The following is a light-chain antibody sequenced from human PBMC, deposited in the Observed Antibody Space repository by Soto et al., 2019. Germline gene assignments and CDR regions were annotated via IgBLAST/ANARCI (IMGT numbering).Light chain of an antibody. Sequence: QSVLTQPPSASGAPGQRVTISCSGSSSNIGSNYVYWYQQLPGTAPKLLFYSNNQRPSGVPDRFSVSKSGTSASPAISGLRSEDEADYYSAAWDDRLSGYVFATGTKVTVL. CDR1: SSNIGSNY. J-gene: IGLJ1*01. CDR3: AAWDDRLSGYV. CDR2: SNN. V-gene: IGLV1-47*02.